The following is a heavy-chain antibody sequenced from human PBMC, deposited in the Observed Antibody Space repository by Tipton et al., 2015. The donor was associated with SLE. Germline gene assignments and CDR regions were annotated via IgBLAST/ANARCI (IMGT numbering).Heavy chain of an antibody. J-gene: IGHJ4*02. D-gene: IGHD6-19*01. CDR3: ARQGAVAGFDY. CDR2: IYYSGST. Sequence: TLSLTCTVSGGSTSSYYWSWIRQPPGRGLEWIGYIYYSGSTNYNPSLKSRVTISVDTSKNQFSLKLSSVTAADTAVYYCARQGAVAGFDYWGQGTLVTVSS. CDR1: GGSTSSYY. V-gene: IGHV4-59*08.